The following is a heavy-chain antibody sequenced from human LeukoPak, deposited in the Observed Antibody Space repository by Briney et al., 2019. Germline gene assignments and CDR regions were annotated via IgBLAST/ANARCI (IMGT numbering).Heavy chain of an antibody. CDR3: ARDSGRYCSGGSCPYYFDY. J-gene: IGHJ4*02. D-gene: IGHD2-15*01. V-gene: IGHV3-30-3*01. CDR2: ISYDGSNK. CDR1: GFTFSSYA. Sequence: GGSLRLSCAASGFTFSSYAMHWVRQAPGKGLEWVAVISYDGSNKYYADSVKGRFTISRDNSKNTLYLQMNSLRAEDTAVYYCARDSGRYCSGGSCPYYFDYWGQGTLVTVSS.